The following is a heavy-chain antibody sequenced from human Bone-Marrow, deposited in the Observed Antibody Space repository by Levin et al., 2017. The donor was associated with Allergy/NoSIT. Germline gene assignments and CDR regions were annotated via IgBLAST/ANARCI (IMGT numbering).Heavy chain of an antibody. CDR2: ISYDGSNK. CDR1: GFTFSSYA. J-gene: IGHJ4*02. V-gene: IGHV3-30-3*01. Sequence: LSLTCAASGFTFSSYAMHWVRQAPGKGLEWVAVISYDGSNKYYADSVKGRFTISRDNSKNTLYLQMNSLRAEDTAVYYCARDSFAFGGVINYYFDYWGQGTLVTVSS. CDR3: ARDSFAFGGVINYYFDY. D-gene: IGHD3-16*01.